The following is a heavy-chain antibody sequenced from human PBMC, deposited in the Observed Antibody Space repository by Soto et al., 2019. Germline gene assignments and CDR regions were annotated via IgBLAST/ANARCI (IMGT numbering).Heavy chain of an antibody. CDR1: GYTFTRFG. J-gene: IGHJ4*02. CDR2: ISAYNGNT. CDR3: AREDGDSSGSDFDY. D-gene: IGHD3-22*01. Sequence: VASVKVSCKASGYTFTRFGISWVRQAPGQGLEWMGWISAYNGNTNYAQKFQGRVTMTTDTSTSTAYMELRSLRSDDTAVYYCAREDGDSSGSDFDYWGQGTLVTVSS. V-gene: IGHV1-18*01.